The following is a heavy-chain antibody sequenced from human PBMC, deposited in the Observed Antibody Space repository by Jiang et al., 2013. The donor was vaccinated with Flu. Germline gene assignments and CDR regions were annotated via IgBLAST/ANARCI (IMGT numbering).Heavy chain of an antibody. CDR1: GYTFTGYY. CDR2: INPNSGGT. V-gene: IGHV1-2*02. J-gene: IGHJ4*02. CDR3: ARSALLAAAGIFDY. Sequence: SGAEVKKPGASVKVSCKASGYTFTGYYMHWVRQAPGQGLEWMGWINPNSGGTNYAQKFQGRVTMTRDTSISTAYMELSRLRSDDTAVCYCARSALLAAAGIFDYWGQGTLVTVSS. D-gene: IGHD6-13*01.